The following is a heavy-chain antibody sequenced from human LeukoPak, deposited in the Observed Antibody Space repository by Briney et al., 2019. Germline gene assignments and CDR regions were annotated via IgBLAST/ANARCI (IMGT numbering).Heavy chain of an antibody. V-gene: IGHV3-23*01. CDR1: GFTFSSDA. Sequence: GGSLRLSCAASGFTFSSDAMGWVRQAPGKGLEWVSAISGSGGSTYYVDSVKGRFTISRDNSKNTLYLQMNSLRAEDTAVYYCAKSDKSPTYDSSGYFSWGQGTLVTVSS. D-gene: IGHD3-22*01. CDR2: ISGSGGST. J-gene: IGHJ5*02. CDR3: AKSDKSPTYDSSGYFS.